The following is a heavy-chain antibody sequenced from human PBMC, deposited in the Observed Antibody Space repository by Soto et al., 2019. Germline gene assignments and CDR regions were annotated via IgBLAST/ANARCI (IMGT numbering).Heavy chain of an antibody. J-gene: IGHJ2*01. CDR3: ARMSYFYDKWYFDL. CDR2: VYYSGTT. D-gene: IGHD3-22*01. V-gene: IGHV4-30-4*01. CDR1: GASINNNDYY. Sequence: SETLSLTCTVSGASINNNDYYWSWIRQTPGKGLEWIGYVYYSGTTDYIPSLKSRPSMSIDKSQNQFTLKLNSVTAADTATYYCARMSYFYDKWYFDLWGRGTLVTVSS.